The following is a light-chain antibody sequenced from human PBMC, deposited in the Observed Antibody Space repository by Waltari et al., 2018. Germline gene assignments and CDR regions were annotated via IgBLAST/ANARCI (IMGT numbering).Light chain of an antibody. J-gene: IGKJ4*01. Sequence: DIQMTQSPSTLSASVGDRFTLTCRASQNINKWLAWYQQKPGKAPKLLIYNASTLESGVPSRFSGSGSGTEFTLTISSLQPDDFATYYCQQYNSYSLLTFGGGTKVEIK. CDR3: QQYNSYSLLT. V-gene: IGKV1-5*03. CDR2: NAS. CDR1: QNINKW.